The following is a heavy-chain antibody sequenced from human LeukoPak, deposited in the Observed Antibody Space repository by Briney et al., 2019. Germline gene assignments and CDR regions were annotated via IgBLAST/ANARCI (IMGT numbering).Heavy chain of an antibody. CDR3: ARDEQLVPYYYYYGMDV. CDR2: ISYDGSNK. J-gene: IGHJ6*02. D-gene: IGHD6-6*01. V-gene: IGHV3-30-3*01. CDR1: GFTCSSYA. Sequence: RTGGSLRLYCAASGFTCSSYAMLWVRQAPGKGLEGVAVISYDGSNKYYADSVKGRFTISRDNSKNTLYLQMNSLRAEDTAVYYCARDEQLVPYYYYYGMDVWGQGTTVTVSS.